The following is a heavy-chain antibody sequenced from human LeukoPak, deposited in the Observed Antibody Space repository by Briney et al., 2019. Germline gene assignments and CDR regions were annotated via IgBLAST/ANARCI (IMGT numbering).Heavy chain of an antibody. CDR2: INHSGST. CDR3: AXXXXXYYGMDV. V-gene: IGHV4-34*08. CDR1: GFTVSSNY. Sequence: GSLRLSCAASGFTVSSNYMSWIRQPPGKGLEWIGEINHSGSTNYNPSLKSRVTISVDTSKNQFSLKLSSVTAADTAVYYCAXXXXXYYGMDVWGQGTTVTVSS. J-gene: IGHJ6*02.